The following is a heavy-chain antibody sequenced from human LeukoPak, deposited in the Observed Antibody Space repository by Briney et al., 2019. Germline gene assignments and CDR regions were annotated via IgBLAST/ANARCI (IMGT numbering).Heavy chain of an antibody. CDR1: GFPFSSYW. CDR2: INSDGSST. Sequence: GGPLKLSCAASGFPFSSYWRHWVRQAPGKGRVWVSPINSDGSSTSYADSVKGRFTSASDNAKNTLYLQMNSLRAEDTAVYYCARDLNWNELYGMDVWGKGATVAVSS. D-gene: IGHD1-1*01. J-gene: IGHJ6*04. V-gene: IGHV3-74*01. CDR3: ARDLNWNELYGMDV.